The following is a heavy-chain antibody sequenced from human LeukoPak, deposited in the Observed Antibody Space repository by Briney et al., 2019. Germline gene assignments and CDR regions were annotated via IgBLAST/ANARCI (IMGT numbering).Heavy chain of an antibody. Sequence: GGSLRLSCAASGFTFSSYAMSWVRQAPGKALEWVSAISGSGGSTYYADSVKGRFTISRDNSKNTLYLQMNSLRAEDTAVYYCAKDKDSSSLVFDYWGQGTLVTVSS. J-gene: IGHJ4*02. V-gene: IGHV3-23*01. CDR2: ISGSGGST. CDR1: GFTFSSYA. CDR3: AKDKDSSSLVFDY. D-gene: IGHD6-6*01.